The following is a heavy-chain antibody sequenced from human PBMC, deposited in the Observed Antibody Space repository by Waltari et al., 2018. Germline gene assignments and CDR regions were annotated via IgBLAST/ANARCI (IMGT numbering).Heavy chain of an antibody. D-gene: IGHD2-21*01. CDR3: ARRGVVARYRDAFDI. J-gene: IGHJ3*02. Sequence: QVQLQQWGAGLLKPSETLSLTCAVYGGSFSGYYWSWIRQPPGKGLEWMGWINPNSGGTNYAQKFQGRVTMTRDTSISTAYMELSRLRSDDTAVYYCARRGVVARYRDAFDIWGQGTMVTVSS. V-gene: IGHV1-2*02. CDR2: INPNSGGT. CDR1: GGSFSGYY.